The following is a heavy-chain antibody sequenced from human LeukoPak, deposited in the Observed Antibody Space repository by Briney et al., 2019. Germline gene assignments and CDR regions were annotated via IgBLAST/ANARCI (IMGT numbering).Heavy chain of an antibody. Sequence: GGSLRLSCAASGFTFSYYYMSWLRQAPGKGLEWVSYISSDSSTIYYADSVKGRFTISRDNAKKSLYLQMNSLRTEDTAVYYCANTEYQRLGTDYWGQGTLVTVSS. D-gene: IGHD2-2*01. CDR1: GFTFSYYY. CDR3: ANTEYQRLGTDY. V-gene: IGHV3-11*04. CDR2: ISSDSSTI. J-gene: IGHJ4*02.